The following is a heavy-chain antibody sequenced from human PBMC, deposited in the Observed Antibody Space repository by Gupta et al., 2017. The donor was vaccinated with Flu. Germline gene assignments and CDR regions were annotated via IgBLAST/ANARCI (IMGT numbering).Heavy chain of an antibody. D-gene: IGHD5-12*01. CDR1: GGSFSGYY. J-gene: IGHJ4*02. Sequence: QVQLQQWGAGLLKPSETLSLTCAVYGGSFSGYYWSWIRQPPGKGLEWIGEINHSGSTNYNPSLKSRVTISVDTSKNQFSLKLSSVTAADTAVYYCARAHDIVAGGSFDYWGQGTLVTVSS. CDR2: INHSGST. CDR3: ARAHDIVAGGSFDY. V-gene: IGHV4-34*01.